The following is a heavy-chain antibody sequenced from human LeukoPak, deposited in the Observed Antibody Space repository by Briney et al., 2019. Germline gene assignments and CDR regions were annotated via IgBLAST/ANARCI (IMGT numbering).Heavy chain of an antibody. CDR2: IYHSGST. V-gene: IGHV4-59*08. D-gene: IGHD6-13*01. CDR1: GGSIRSYY. CDR3: AKIGIAAAGTEWFDP. J-gene: IGHJ5*02. Sequence: SETLSLTCTVSGGSIRSYYWSWIRQPPGKGLEWIGYIYHSGSTNYNPSLKSRVTISADMSKNQFSLKLSSVTAADTAVYYCAKIGIAAAGTEWFDPWGQGTLVTVSS.